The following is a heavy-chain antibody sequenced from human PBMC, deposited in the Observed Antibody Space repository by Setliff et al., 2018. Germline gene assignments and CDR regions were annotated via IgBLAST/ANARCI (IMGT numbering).Heavy chain of an antibody. J-gene: IGHJ4*02. CDR1: GFTFSIYW. CDR2: IKQDGSEK. V-gene: IGHV3-7*03. D-gene: IGHD3-10*01. Sequence: PGGSLRLSCAASGFTFSIYWMTWVRQAPGKGLEWVANIKQDGSEKYYVDSVKGRFTISRDNAKNSLYLQMNSLRAEDTAVYYCAKVTNYYGSGSYLDYWGQGTLVTVSS. CDR3: AKVTNYYGSGSYLDY.